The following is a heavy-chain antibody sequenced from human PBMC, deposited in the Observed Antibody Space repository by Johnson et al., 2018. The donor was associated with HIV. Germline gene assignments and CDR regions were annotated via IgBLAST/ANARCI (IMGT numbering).Heavy chain of an antibody. CDR2: IYSDGRT. CDR1: GFIVSSNY. CDR3: ARAGGCTSTSCSDAFDI. D-gene: IGHD2-2*01. V-gene: IGHV3-53*01. J-gene: IGHJ3*02. Sequence: VQLVESGGGLVQPGGSLRLSCAASGFIVSSNYMSWVRQAPGKGLEWVSIIYSDGRTYYADSVKGRFTISRDNSKNTLYLQMNSLRAEDTAVYYGARAGGCTSTSCSDAFDIWGQGTMVTVSS.